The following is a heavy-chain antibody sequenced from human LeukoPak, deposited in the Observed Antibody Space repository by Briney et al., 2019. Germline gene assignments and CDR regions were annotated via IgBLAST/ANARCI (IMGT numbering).Heavy chain of an antibody. CDR1: GGSISSSSYY. CDR3: ARPHDSSGLDAFDI. V-gene: IGHV4-39*01. D-gene: IGHD3-22*01. Sequence: SETLSLTCTASGGSISSSSYYWGWIGQPPGTGLEWIGSIYYSGSTYYNPSLKSRVTISVDTSKNQFSLKLSSVTAADTAVYYCARPHDSSGLDAFDIWGQGTMVTVSS. J-gene: IGHJ3*02. CDR2: IYYSGST.